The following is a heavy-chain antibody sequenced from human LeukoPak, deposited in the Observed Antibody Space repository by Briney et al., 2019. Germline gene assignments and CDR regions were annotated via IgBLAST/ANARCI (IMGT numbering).Heavy chain of an antibody. CDR1: GFTFSTYS. CDR3: AKDLDYTTYGYYLDY. V-gene: IGHV3-48*02. Sequence: GGSLRLSCAASGFTFSTYSMNWVRQAPGKGLEWVSYISAGSSTIYYADSVRGRFTISRDNAKNSLYLQMNSLRDEDTAVYYCAKDLDYTTYGYYLDYWGQGTLVTVSS. D-gene: IGHD4-11*01. J-gene: IGHJ4*02. CDR2: ISAGSSTI.